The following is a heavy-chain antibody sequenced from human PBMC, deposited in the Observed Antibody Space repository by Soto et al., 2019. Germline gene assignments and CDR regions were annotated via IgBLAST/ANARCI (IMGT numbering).Heavy chain of an antibody. J-gene: IGHJ4*02. D-gene: IGHD2-21*02. CDR2: IYQSGST. V-gene: IGHV4-30-2*01. CDR3: GRSYSGGDAYFDY. CDR1: GGSISSGGYA. Sequence: SETLSLTCAVSGGSISSGGYAWAWIRQPPGKGLEWVGYIYQSGSTYYNPSLKSRVTIAADRSKNQFSLNLASVTAADTAVYYCGRSYSGGDAYFDYWGQGTVVTVSS.